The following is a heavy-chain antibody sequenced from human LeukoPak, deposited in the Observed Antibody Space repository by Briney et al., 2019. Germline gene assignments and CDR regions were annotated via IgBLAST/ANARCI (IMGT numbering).Heavy chain of an antibody. J-gene: IGHJ4*02. CDR2: ISAYNGNT. CDR3: ASRSGYDSPFDY. V-gene: IGHV1-18*01. Sequence: VASVKVSCKASGYTFTSYGISWVRQAPGQGLEWMGWISAYNGNTNYAQKLQGRVTMTTDTSTSTAYMELRSLRSEDTAVYYCASRSGYDSPFDYWGQGTLVTVSS. CDR1: GYTFTSYG. D-gene: IGHD5-12*01.